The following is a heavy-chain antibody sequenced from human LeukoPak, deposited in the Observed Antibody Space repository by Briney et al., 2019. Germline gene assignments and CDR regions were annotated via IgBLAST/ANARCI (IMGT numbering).Heavy chain of an antibody. D-gene: IGHD2-8*02. CDR3: ARDTGSCNYYYYGMDV. J-gene: IGHJ6*02. Sequence: GGSLRLSCAASGFTFSSYWMSWVRQAPGKGLEWVANIKQDGSEKYYVDSVKGRFTISRDNAKNSLYLQMNSLRAEDTAVYYCARDTGSCNYYYYGMDVWGQGTTVTVSS. CDR1: GFTFSSYW. V-gene: IGHV3-7*01. CDR2: IKQDGSEK.